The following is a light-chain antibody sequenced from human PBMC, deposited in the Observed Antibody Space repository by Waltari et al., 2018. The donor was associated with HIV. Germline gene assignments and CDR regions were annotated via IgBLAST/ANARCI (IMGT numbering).Light chain of an antibody. Sequence: EIVLTQSPATLSLSPGESATLSCRASQTVSSYLAWYQQKPGQAPRLLIYDASIRATGIPVRFSGSGSGTDFTLTISSLEPEDFAVYYCQQRSNWLWTFGQGTKVEIK. CDR1: QTVSSY. J-gene: IGKJ1*01. CDR3: QQRSNWLWT. CDR2: DAS. V-gene: IGKV3-11*01.